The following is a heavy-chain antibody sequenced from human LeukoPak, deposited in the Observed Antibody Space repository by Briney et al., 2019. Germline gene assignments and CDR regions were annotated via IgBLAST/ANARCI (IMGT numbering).Heavy chain of an antibody. CDR3: AHSEYGGWSKRSFDY. CDR2: LYWNDDK. Sequence: ESGATLVKLTQTLTLTCTFSGVLLSTSGVGVGWIRHPPGKALEWLALLYWNDDKLYSPSLQSSLTINYNTSKYQVVLTMTNMDPVDKATYYCAHSEYGGWSKRSFDYWGQGTLVTVSS. V-gene: IGHV2-5*01. J-gene: IGHJ4*02. CDR1: GVLLSTSGVG. D-gene: IGHD4-23*01.